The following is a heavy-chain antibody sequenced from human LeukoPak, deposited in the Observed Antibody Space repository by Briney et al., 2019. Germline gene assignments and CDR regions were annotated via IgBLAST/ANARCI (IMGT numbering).Heavy chain of an antibody. CDR3: ARVSSSGYYSGYFQH. CDR1: GFTFSDYY. CDR2: ISSSGSTI. D-gene: IGHD3-22*01. J-gene: IGHJ1*01. Sequence: PGGSLRLSCAASGFTFSDYYMSWIRQAPGKGLEWVSYISSSGSTIYYADSVKGRFTISRDNAKNSLYLQMNSLRAEDTAVYYCARVSSSGYYSGYFQHWGQGTLVTVSS. V-gene: IGHV3-11*04.